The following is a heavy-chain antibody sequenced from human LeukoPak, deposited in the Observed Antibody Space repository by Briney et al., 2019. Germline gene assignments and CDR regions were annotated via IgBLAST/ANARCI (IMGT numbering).Heavy chain of an antibody. V-gene: IGHV3-23*01. J-gene: IGHJ4*02. CDR2: ISGSGGST. CDR1: GFTFSSFA. D-gene: IGHD6-19*01. CDR3: AKDGTAFSSGWRWVDY. Sequence: PGGSLRLSCAASGFTFSSFAMTWVRQAPGKGLEWVSGISGSGGSTYYADYVEGRFTISRDNSKNTLYLQMNSLRAEDTAVYYCAKDGTAFSSGWRWVDYWGQGTLVTVSS.